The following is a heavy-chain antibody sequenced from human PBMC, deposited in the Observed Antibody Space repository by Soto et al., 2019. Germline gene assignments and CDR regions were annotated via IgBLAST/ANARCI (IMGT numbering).Heavy chain of an antibody. Sequence: EVQLLESGGGLVQPGGSLRLSCAASGFTFSSYAMSWVRQAPGKGLEWVSAISGSGGSTYYADSVKGRFTNSRDNSKNALYLQMNSLRAEDTAVYYCAKGGYCSSTSCFGYYYYYMDVWGKGTTVTVSS. J-gene: IGHJ6*03. V-gene: IGHV3-23*01. D-gene: IGHD2-2*01. CDR3: AKGGYCSSTSCFGYYYYYMDV. CDR2: ISGSGGST. CDR1: GFTFSSYA.